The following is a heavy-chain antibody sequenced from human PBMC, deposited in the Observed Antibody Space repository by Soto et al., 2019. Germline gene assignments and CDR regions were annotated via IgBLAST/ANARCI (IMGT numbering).Heavy chain of an antibody. CDR1: GYTFTSYG. CDR2: ISAYNGNT. V-gene: IGHV1-18*01. CDR3: ARDSSGENYYYGMDV. D-gene: IGHD2-21*01. J-gene: IGHJ6*02. Sequence: SVKVSCKSSGYTFTSYGISWVRQSPGQGLEWMGWISAYNGNTNYAQKLQGRVTMTTDTSTSTAYMELRSLRSDDTAVYYCARDSSGENYYYGMDVWGQGTTVTVSS.